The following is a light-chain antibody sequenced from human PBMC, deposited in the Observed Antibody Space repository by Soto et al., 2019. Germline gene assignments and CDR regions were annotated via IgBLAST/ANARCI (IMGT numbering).Light chain of an antibody. CDR2: EVN. V-gene: IGLV2-8*01. Sequence: QSGLTQPPSASGSPGQSFAISWTGSSSDVGGYNYVSWYQQHPGKAPKLMIYEVNKRPSGVPDRFSGSKSGNTASLTVSGLQAEDEADYYCSSYAGSSNVFGTGTKVTVL. CDR3: SSYAGSSNV. J-gene: IGLJ1*01. CDR1: SSDVGGYNY.